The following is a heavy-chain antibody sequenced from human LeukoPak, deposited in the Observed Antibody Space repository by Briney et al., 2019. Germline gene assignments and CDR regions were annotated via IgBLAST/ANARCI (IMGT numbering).Heavy chain of an antibody. J-gene: IGHJ3*02. D-gene: IGHD3-10*01. CDR2: ISGTSKTI. CDR1: GFTFSDYS. CDR3: ARDQRGAMVRGVKDAFEI. V-gene: IGHV3-48*01. Sequence: GGSLRLSCAAPGFTFSDYSMNWVRQAPGKGLEWISYISGTSKTIYYADSVKGRFTISRDNAKNSLYLQMNSLRAEDTAVYYCARDQRGAMVRGVKDAFEIWGQGTMVTVSS.